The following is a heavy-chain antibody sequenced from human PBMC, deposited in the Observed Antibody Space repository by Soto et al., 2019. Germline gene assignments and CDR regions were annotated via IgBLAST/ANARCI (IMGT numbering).Heavy chain of an antibody. Sequence: QVQLVESGGGVVQPGRSLRLSCAASGFNISNYGFHWVRQAPGKGLEWVAVISYDGSNKYYADFVKGRFTISRDNSKNTLYLQMNSLGAEDTAVCYGATPAGLAPAHYYGMDVWGQGTTVTVSS. CDR2: ISYDGSNK. CDR1: GFNISNYG. D-gene: IGHD2-2*01. J-gene: IGHJ6*02. CDR3: ATPAGLAPAHYYGMDV. V-gene: IGHV3-30*03.